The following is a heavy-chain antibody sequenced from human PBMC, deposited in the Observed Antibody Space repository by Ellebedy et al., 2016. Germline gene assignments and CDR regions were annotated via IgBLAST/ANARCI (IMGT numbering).Heavy chain of an antibody. CDR2: IIPILGIA. CDR1: GGTFSTYG. V-gene: IGHV1-69*10. CDR3: ATEKEAFDI. J-gene: IGHJ3*02. Sequence: ASVKVSCKASGGTFSTYGISWVRQAPGQGLEWVGGIIPILGIANYAQRFQGRVTITADKSTSTAYMELNSLRSDDTALYYCATEKEAFDIWGQGTLVTVSS.